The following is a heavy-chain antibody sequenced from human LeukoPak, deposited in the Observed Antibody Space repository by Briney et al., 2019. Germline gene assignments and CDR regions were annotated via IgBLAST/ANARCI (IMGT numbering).Heavy chain of an antibody. D-gene: IGHD6-6*01. J-gene: IGHJ4*02. CDR3: ARVIFVGSSFYLDY. Sequence: SEPLSLTFTVSGGSISSYYWSWIRPPAGKGLEWIGRIYTSGSTNYNPSLKSRVTMSVDTSKNQFSLKLSSVTAADTAVYYCARVIFVGSSFYLDYWGQGTLVTVSS. V-gene: IGHV4-4*07. CDR2: IYTSGST. CDR1: GGSISSYY.